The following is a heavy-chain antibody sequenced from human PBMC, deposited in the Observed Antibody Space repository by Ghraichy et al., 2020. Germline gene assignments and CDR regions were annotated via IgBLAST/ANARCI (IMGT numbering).Heavy chain of an antibody. CDR1: GGSISSYY. D-gene: IGHD2/OR15-2a*01. V-gene: IGHV4-59*01. CDR3: ARLDLESSLGPRGYYFDY. CDR2: IYYSGST. J-gene: IGHJ4*02. Sequence: SETLSLTCTVSGGSISSYYWSWIRQPPGKGLEWIGYIYYSGSTNYNPSLKSRVTISVDTSKNQFSLKLSSVTAADTAVFYCARLDLESSLGPRGYYFDYWGQGTLVTVSS.